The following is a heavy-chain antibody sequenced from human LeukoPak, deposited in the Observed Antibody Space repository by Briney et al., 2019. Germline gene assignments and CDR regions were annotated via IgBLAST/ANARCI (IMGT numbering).Heavy chain of an antibody. D-gene: IGHD6-19*01. CDR3: AKNRLVLFPYFDY. Sequence: GGSLRLSCAASGFTFSSYGMHWVRQAPGKGLEWVAVIWYDGSNKYYADSVKGRFTISRDNSKNTLYLQMNSLRAEDTAVYYCAKNRLVLFPYFDYWGQGTLVTVSS. V-gene: IGHV3-33*06. J-gene: IGHJ4*02. CDR1: GFTFSSYG. CDR2: IWYDGSNK.